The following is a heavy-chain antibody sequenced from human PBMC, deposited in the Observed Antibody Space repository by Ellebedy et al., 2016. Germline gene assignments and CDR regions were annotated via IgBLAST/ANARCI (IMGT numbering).Heavy chain of an antibody. CDR1: RGSVSSSLYY. D-gene: IGHD4-17*01. Sequence: SETLSLXCTVSRGSVSSSLYYWAWIRQSPGKGLEWIGSIYYAGNSYHNPSLTSRVTLSVDATRNQFSLEVTSVTAADTGVYYCARHGTDYGKSYFDSWGRGTLVTVSS. V-gene: IGHV4-39*01. CDR3: ARHGTDYGKSYFDS. J-gene: IGHJ4*02. CDR2: IYYAGNS.